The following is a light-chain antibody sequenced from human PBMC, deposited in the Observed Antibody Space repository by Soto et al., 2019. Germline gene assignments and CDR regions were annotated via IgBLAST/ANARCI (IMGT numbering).Light chain of an antibody. J-gene: IGLJ2*01. CDR2: RNN. CDR1: SSHIGSSY. V-gene: IGLV1-47*01. CDR3: AAWDDSLSGHVV. Sequence: QSVLTQPPSASGTPGPRITISCSGSSSHIGSSYVYWYQQLTATAPKLIISRNNQRPSGVPDRFSGSKSCTSAYLAIRGLRSEDEAYYYCAAWDDSLSGHVVFGGGTKLPVL.